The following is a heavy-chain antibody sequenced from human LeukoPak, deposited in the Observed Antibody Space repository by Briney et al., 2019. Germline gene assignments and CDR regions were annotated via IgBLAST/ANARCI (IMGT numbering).Heavy chain of an antibody. V-gene: IGHV5-51*01. Sequence: GESLKISCKGSGYSFTSYWIGWVRQMPGKGLEWMGIIYPGDSDTRYSPSFQGQVTISADKSISTAYLQWSSLKASDTAMYYCARQGVLLGYCSSTSCYGSGGNAFDIWGQGTMVTVSS. CDR3: ARQGVLLGYCSSTSCYGSGGNAFDI. CDR2: IYPGDSDT. CDR1: GYSFTSYW. D-gene: IGHD2-2*01. J-gene: IGHJ3*02.